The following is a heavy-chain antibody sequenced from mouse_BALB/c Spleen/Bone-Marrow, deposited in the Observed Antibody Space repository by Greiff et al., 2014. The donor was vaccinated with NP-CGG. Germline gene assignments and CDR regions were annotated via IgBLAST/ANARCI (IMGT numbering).Heavy chain of an antibody. Sequence: EVMLVESGGDLVKPGGSLKLSCAASGFTFSNYGMSWVRQTPDKRLEWVATISSGGSYTYFPDSVKGRFTIPRDNAKNTLYLQMNSLKSEDAAMYYCARLTPDYAMDYWGQGTSVTVSS. CDR2: ISSGGSYT. CDR3: ARLTPDYAMDY. CDR1: GFTFSNYG. J-gene: IGHJ4*01. V-gene: IGHV5-6*01. D-gene: IGHD1-3*01.